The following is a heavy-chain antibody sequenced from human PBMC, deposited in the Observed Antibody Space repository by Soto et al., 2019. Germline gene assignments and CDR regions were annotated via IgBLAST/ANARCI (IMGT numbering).Heavy chain of an antibody. D-gene: IGHD1-26*01. Sequence: KSSETLSLTCSVSGGSINSDDSFWGWVRQSPGKGLEWIGSLYYGGSTFYNPSLKSCVTISLDTSKNQFSLRLTSVTAADTAIYYCARQLPVGATSWFDPWGQGTLVTVSS. CDR1: GGSINSDDSF. V-gene: IGHV4-39*01. J-gene: IGHJ5*02. CDR2: LYYGGST. CDR3: ARQLPVGATSWFDP.